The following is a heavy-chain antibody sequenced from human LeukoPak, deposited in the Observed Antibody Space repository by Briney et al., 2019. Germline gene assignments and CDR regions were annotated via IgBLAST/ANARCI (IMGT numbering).Heavy chain of an antibody. Sequence: PGTSLRLSCAASGFSFSSHAIHWVRQAPGKGLEWVAVISNDGRKQYYTDSVKGRFTISRDNSKNTLYLQMNSLRPEDTAVYYCARKFCSGGSCYELDYWGQGTLVTVSS. J-gene: IGHJ4*02. CDR3: ARKFCSGGSCYELDY. V-gene: IGHV3-30*04. CDR1: GFSFSSHA. D-gene: IGHD2-15*01. CDR2: ISNDGRKQ.